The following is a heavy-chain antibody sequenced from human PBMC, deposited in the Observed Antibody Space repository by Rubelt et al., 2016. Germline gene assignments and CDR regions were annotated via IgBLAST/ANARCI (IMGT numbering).Heavy chain of an antibody. CDR1: GGSFSGYY. Sequence: QVQLQQWGAGLLQPSETLSLTCAVYGGSFSGYYWSWLRQPPGKGLKWIVEINHSGSTTYNPSLKSLSTISVDTTKTHLSLKLISWTAADTAVYYCARRGRLVGFSDYWGRGALVTVTS. CDR2: INHSGST. D-gene: IGHD6-19*01. CDR3: ARRGRLVGFSDY. V-gene: IGHV4-34*01. J-gene: IGHJ4*02.